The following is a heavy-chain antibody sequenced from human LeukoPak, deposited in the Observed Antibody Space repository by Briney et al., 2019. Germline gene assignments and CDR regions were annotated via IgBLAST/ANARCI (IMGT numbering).Heavy chain of an antibody. J-gene: IGHJ3*02. D-gene: IGHD6-13*01. CDR1: GFTFSTYA. CDR2: IYSGGST. V-gene: IGHV3-66*02. Sequence: GGSLRLSCAASGFTFSTYAMSWVRQAPGKGLEWVSVIYSGGSTYYADSVKGRFTISRDNSKNTLYLQMNSLRAEDTAVYYCAGAQQMDDAFDIWGQGTMVTVSS. CDR3: AGAQQMDDAFDI.